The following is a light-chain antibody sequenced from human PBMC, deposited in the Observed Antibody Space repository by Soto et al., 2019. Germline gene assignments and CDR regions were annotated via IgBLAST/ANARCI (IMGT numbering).Light chain of an antibody. J-gene: IGKJ4*01. V-gene: IGKV3-15*01. CDR2: DAS. CDR3: QQYNIWPLT. Sequence: EIVMTQSPATLSVSPGERATLSCRASQSINSNLAWYQQKPGQAPRLLIYDASTRATGITARFSGSGSGTEFTLTISGLQSEVFAVYCCQQYNIWPLTFGGGTKVEIK. CDR1: QSINSN.